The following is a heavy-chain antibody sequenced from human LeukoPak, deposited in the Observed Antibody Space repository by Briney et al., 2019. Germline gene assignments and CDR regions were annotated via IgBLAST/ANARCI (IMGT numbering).Heavy chain of an antibody. V-gene: IGHV3-30-3*01. CDR1: GFTFSSYA. Sequence: GRPLRLPCAASGFTFSSYAMHWVRQAPGKGLEWVAVISYDGSNKYYADSVKGRFTISRDNSKNTLYLQMNSLRAEDTAVYYCASSLLAAAVVRYWGQGTLVTVSS. CDR3: ASSLLAAAVVRY. CDR2: ISYDGSNK. J-gene: IGHJ4*02. D-gene: IGHD6-13*01.